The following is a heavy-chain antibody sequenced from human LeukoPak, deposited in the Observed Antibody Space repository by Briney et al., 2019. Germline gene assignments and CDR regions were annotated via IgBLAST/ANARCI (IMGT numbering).Heavy chain of an antibody. D-gene: IGHD6-13*01. CDR1: GFTFSSYA. Sequence: GGSLRLSCAASGFTFSSYAMHWVRQAPGKGLEWVAVIWYDGSNKHYADSVKGRFTISRDNSKNMVYLQMNSLRVEDTAVYYCASAAGAFDMWGQGTLVTVSS. CDR2: IWYDGSNK. V-gene: IGHV3-33*08. J-gene: IGHJ3*02. CDR3: ASAAGAFDM.